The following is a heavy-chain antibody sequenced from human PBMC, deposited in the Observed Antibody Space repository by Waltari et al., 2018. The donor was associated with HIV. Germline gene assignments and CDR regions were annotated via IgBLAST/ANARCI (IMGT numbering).Heavy chain of an antibody. J-gene: IGHJ4*02. CDR3: ARSSSGHFDY. Sequence: VESGGALVQPGGSLKISCAASGFNFSSFWMTWVRQAPGRGPEWVANVKYDNSEMFYADSVRGRFTIFRDNSKKLVFLQMHNLTTDDSATYLCARSSSGHFDYWGQGTVVTVSS. CDR1: GFNFSSFW. D-gene: IGHD3-22*01. CDR2: VKYDNSEM. V-gene: IGHV3-7*01.